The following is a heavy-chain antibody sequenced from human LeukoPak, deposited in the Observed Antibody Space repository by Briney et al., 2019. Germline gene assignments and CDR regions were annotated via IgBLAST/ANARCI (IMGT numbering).Heavy chain of an antibody. V-gene: IGHV4-39*07. CDR3: ARSSWNYVLDY. Sequence: PSETLSLTCTVSGGSISSSSYYWGWIRQPPGKGLEWIGSIYYSGSTYYNPSLKSRVTISVDTSKNQFSLKLSSVTAADTAVYYCARSSWNYVLDYWGQGTLVTVSS. J-gene: IGHJ4*02. D-gene: IGHD1-7*01. CDR2: IYYSGST. CDR1: GGSISSSSYY.